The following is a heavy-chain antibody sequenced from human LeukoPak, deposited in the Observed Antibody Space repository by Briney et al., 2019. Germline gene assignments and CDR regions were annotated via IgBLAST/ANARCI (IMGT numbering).Heavy chain of an antibody. CDR3: APEGGSSSWYVSY. D-gene: IGHD6-13*01. Sequence: PGASVKVSCKASGYTFTSYDINWVRQATGQGLEWMGWMNPNSGNTGYAQKFQGRVTMTRNTSISTAYMELSRLTSDDTAVYYCAPEGGSSSWYVSYWGQGTLVIVSS. J-gene: IGHJ4*02. V-gene: IGHV1-8*01. CDR2: MNPNSGNT. CDR1: GYTFTSYD.